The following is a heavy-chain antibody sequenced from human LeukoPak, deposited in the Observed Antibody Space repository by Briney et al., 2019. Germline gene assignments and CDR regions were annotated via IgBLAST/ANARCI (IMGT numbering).Heavy chain of an antibody. CDR1: GFTFSSYS. J-gene: IGHJ5*02. Sequence: GGSLRLSCAASGFTFSSYSMNWVRQAPGKGLEWVAVISYHGIDKYYADSVKGRFTISRDNSKNALYLQMNSLRPEDTPVYYCARAGEDVVLGPAPVGGSPYNWFDPWGQGTLVTVSS. D-gene: IGHD2-2*01. V-gene: IGHV3-30*03. CDR2: ISYHGIDK. CDR3: ARAGEDVVLGPAPVGGSPYNWFDP.